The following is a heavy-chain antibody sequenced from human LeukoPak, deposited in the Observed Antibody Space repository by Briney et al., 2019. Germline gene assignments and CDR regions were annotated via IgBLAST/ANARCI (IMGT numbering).Heavy chain of an antibody. CDR3: AKVETAAAATLRGFDD. J-gene: IGHJ4*02. CDR1: GFTFSSYA. D-gene: IGHD6-13*01. CDR2: IGGSGGST. Sequence: GGSLRLSCAASGFTFSSYAMSWVRQAPGKGLEWVSSIGGSGGSTYYADSVKGRFTISRDNSKNTLYLQMNSLRAEDTAVYYCAKVETAAAATLRGFDDWGQGTLVTVSS. V-gene: IGHV3-23*01.